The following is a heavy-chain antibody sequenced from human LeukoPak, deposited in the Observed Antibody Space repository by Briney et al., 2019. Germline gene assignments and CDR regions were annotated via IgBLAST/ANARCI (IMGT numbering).Heavy chain of an antibody. CDR2: IKQDGSEK. J-gene: IGHJ4*02. CDR3: ARSSSWYWHYFDY. D-gene: IGHD6-13*01. V-gene: IGHV3-7*01. Sequence: PGGSLRLSCAASGFTFSSYWMSWVRQAPGKGLEWVANIKQDGSEKYYVDSVKGRLTISRDNAKNSLYLQMNSLRAEDTAVYYCARSSSWYWHYFDYWGQGTLVTVSS. CDR1: GFTFSSYW.